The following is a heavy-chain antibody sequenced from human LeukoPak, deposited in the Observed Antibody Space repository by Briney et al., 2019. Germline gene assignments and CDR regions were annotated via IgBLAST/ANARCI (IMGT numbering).Heavy chain of an antibody. CDR3: ARVAEAAAFDS. CDR1: GFTFSTYG. V-gene: IGHV3-21*06. Sequence: GGSLRLSCAASGFTFSTYGMNWVRQAPGKGLEWVSSISSNSRYIYYADSMRGRFTISRDSAKNSLYLQMNSLKPEDTAVYYCARVAEAAAFDSWGQGTLVTVSS. J-gene: IGHJ4*02. CDR2: ISSNSRYI. D-gene: IGHD6-13*01.